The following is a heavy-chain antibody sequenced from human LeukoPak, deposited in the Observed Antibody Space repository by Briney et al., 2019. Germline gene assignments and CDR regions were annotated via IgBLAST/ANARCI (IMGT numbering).Heavy chain of an antibody. Sequence: ASVKVSCKASGYTFTGYYMHWVRQAPGQGLEWMGWINPNSGGTNYAQKFRGRVTMTSDTSTSTVYMDLSSLTSEDTAVYYCARDVSDAFDIWGQGTMVTVSS. J-gene: IGHJ3*02. CDR2: INPNSGGT. V-gene: IGHV1-2*02. CDR1: GYTFTGYY. CDR3: ARDVSDAFDI.